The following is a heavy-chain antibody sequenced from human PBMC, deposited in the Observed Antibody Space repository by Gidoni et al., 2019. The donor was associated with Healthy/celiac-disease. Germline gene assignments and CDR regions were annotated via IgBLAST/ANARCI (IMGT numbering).Heavy chain of an antibody. CDR2: ISSSSSTI. D-gene: IGHD3-22*01. V-gene: IGHV3-48*02. CDR3: AREVEYYDSSGYYYNYYGMDV. CDR1: GFTFSSYS. J-gene: IGHJ6*02. Sequence: EVQLVESGGGLVQPGGSLRLSCAASGFTFSSYSMNWVRQAPGKGLEWVSYISSSSSTIYYADSVKGRFTISRDNAKNSLYLQMNSLRDEDTAVYYCAREVEYYDSSGYYYNYYGMDVWGQGTTVTVSS.